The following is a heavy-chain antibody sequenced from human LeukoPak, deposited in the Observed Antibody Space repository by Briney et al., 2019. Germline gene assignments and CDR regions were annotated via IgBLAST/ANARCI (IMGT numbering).Heavy chain of an antibody. V-gene: IGHV4-31*03. J-gene: IGHJ5*02. CDR3: ARATVTTSVGFDP. CDR2: IYYSGST. D-gene: IGHD4-17*01. Sequence: KPSETLSLTCTVSGGSISGGGYYWSWIRQHPGKGLKWIGYIYYSGSTYYNPSLKSRVTISVDTSKNQFSLKLSSVTAADTAVYYCARATVTTSVGFDPWGQGTLVTVSS. CDR1: GGSISGGGYY.